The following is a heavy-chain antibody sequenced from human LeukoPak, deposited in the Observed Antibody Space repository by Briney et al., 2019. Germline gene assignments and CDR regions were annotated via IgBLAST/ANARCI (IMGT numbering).Heavy chain of an antibody. J-gene: IGHJ6*04. CDR2: ISSSSSYT. Sequence: GGSLRLSCAASGFTFSDYYMSWIRQAPGKGLEWVSYISSSSSYTNYADSVKGRFTISRDNAKNSLYLQMNSLRAEDTAVYYCARDRNWNDPYYYYGMDVWGKGTTVTVSS. CDR1: GFTFSDYY. D-gene: IGHD1-1*01. V-gene: IGHV3-11*06. CDR3: ARDRNWNDPYYYYGMDV.